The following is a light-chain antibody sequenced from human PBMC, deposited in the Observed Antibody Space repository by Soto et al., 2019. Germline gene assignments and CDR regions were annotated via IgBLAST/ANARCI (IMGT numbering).Light chain of an antibody. J-gene: IGKJ1*01. CDR3: QQFRNWPWT. Sequence: EIMLTQSPGTLSASPGDRVTLSCRASQSISINLAWYQHKPGQAPRLLIHGASTRATGVPARISGSGSGTEFTLTISSLQSEDFAVYYCQQFRNWPWTFGQGTKVDIK. CDR2: GAS. V-gene: IGKV3D-15*01. CDR1: QSISIN.